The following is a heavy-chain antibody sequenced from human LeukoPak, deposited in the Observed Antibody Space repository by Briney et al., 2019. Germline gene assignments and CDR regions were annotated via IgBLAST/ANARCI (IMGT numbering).Heavy chain of an antibody. J-gene: IGHJ4*02. D-gene: IGHD5-12*01. Sequence: SETLSLTCAVYGGSFSGYYWSWIRQPPGKGLEWIGEINHSGSTNYNPSLKSRVTISVDTSRNQFPLKLSSVTAADTAVYYCARAGWASGYVLDYWGQGTLVTVSS. CDR3: ARAGWASGYVLDY. CDR2: INHSGST. CDR1: GGSFSGYY. V-gene: IGHV4-34*01.